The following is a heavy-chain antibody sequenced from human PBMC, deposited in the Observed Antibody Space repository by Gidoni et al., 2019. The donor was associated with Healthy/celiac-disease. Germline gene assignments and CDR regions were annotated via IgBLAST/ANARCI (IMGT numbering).Heavy chain of an antibody. CDR2: ISYDGSNK. D-gene: IGHD3-3*01. J-gene: IGHJ4*02. V-gene: IGHV3-30*18. Sequence: QVQLVESGGGVVQPGRSLRLSCAASGFTFSSYRMHWVRQAPGKGLEWVAVISYDGSNKYNADSVKGRFTISRDNSKNTLYLQMNSLRAEDTAVYYCAKDSAPYYDFWSGTIFDYWGQGTLVTVSS. CDR1: GFTFSSYR. CDR3: AKDSAPYYDFWSGTIFDY.